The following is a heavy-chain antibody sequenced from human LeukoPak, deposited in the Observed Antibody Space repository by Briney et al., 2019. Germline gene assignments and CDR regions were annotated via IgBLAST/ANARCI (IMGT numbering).Heavy chain of an antibody. J-gene: IGHJ6*02. CDR3: ARSYGSGSYYYYGMDV. V-gene: IGHV1-46*01. CDR2: INPSGGST. Sequence: ASVKLSCKASGYTFTNYYMYWVRQAPGQGLEWMGIINPSGGSTSYAQKFQGRVTMTRDTSTSTVYMELSSLRSEDTAVYYCARSYGSGSYYYYGMDVWGPGNTVTVS. CDR1: GYTFTNYY. D-gene: IGHD3-10*01.